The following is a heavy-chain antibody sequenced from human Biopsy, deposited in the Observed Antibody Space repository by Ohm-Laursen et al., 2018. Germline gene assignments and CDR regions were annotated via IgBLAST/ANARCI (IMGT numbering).Heavy chain of an antibody. V-gene: IGHV4-39*01. CDR1: GGSISNNNYY. CDR3: ARDYDTSGYYYVS. Sequence: GTLSLTCPVSGGSISNNNYYWGWLRQPPGKGLEWIGSIFYRGSTHYKPSLKSRVNISVDTSKNKFSLKLNSVTAADTAVYYCARDYDTSGYYYVSWGQGTLVTVSS. D-gene: IGHD3-22*01. CDR2: IFYRGST. J-gene: IGHJ5*02.